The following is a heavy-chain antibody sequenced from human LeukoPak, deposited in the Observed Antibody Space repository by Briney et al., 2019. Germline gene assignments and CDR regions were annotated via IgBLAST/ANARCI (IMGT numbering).Heavy chain of an antibody. CDR3: ARVLHKRNYDSSDYYGS. D-gene: IGHD3-22*01. CDR1: GFTFSSYS. J-gene: IGHJ5*02. Sequence: GGSLRLSCAASGFTFSSYSMNWVRQAPGKGLEWVSYISTSSSTIYYADSVKGRFTISRDNAKNSLYLQLNSLRAEDTAVYYCARVLHKRNYDSSDYYGSWGQGTLVTVSS. V-gene: IGHV3-48*01. CDR2: ISTSSSTI.